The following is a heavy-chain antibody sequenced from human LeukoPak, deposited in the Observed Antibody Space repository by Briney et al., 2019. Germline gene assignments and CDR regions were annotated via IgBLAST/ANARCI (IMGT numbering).Heavy chain of an antibody. CDR2: SSWDGGST. Sequence: GGSLRLSCAASGFTFDDYAMHWVRQAPGKGLEWVSLSSWDGGSTYYADSVKGRFTISRDNSKNSLYLQMNSLRAEDSAFYYCAKAAIRYTSRWNNFDYWGQGTLVTVSS. V-gene: IGHV3-43D*03. CDR1: GFTFDDYA. J-gene: IGHJ4*02. D-gene: IGHD6-13*01. CDR3: AKAAIRYTSRWNNFDY.